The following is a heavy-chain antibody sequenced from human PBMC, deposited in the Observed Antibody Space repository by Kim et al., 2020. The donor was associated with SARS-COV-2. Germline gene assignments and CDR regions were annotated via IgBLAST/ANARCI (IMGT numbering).Heavy chain of an antibody. J-gene: IGHJ3*02. V-gene: IGHV1-18*04. Sequence: ASVKVSCKASGYTFTSYGISWVRQAPGQGLEWMGWISAYNGNTNYAQKLQGRVTMTTDTSTSTAYMELRSLRSDDTAVYYCARDLGYYDSSGHGAFDIWGQGTMVTVSS. CDR1: GYTFTSYG. CDR2: ISAYNGNT. CDR3: ARDLGYYDSSGHGAFDI. D-gene: IGHD3-22*01.